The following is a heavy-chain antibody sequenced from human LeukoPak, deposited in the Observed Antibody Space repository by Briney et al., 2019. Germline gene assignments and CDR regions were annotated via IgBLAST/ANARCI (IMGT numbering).Heavy chain of an antibody. J-gene: IGHJ4*02. CDR3: ARGSGWHSY. D-gene: IGHD6-19*01. V-gene: IGHV4-59*11. CDR2: IYYSGST. CDR1: GGAISSHY. Sequence: SETLSLTCTVSGGAISSHYWSWIRQPPEKGLEWIGYIYYSGSTNYNPSLKSRVTISVDTSKNQFSLNLSSVTAADTAVYYCARGSGWHSYWGQGTLVTVSS.